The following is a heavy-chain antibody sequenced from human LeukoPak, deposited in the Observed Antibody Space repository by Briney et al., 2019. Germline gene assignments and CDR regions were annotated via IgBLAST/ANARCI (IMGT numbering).Heavy chain of an antibody. CDR3: AKDKGARLFDP. J-gene: IGHJ5*02. CDR2: INQGGSEK. V-gene: IGHV3-7*01. D-gene: IGHD6-25*01. CDR1: GFTFNTYW. Sequence: GGSLRLSCAVSGFTFNTYWMTWLRQDPGKGLEWVASINQGGSEKYYVDSVKGRFTISRDNAKNSLYLQMNNLRAEDTAVYYCAKDKGARLFDPWGQGTLVTVSS.